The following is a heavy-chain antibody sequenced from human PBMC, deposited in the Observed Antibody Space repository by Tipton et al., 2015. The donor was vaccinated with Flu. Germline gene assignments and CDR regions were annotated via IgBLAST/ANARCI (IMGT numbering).Heavy chain of an antibody. CDR1: GDSISTTIYY. CDR3: ARGSGSGTFVIFDY. V-gene: IGHV4-39*07. CDR2: IYYSGST. J-gene: IGHJ4*02. D-gene: IGHD3-10*01. Sequence: TLSLTCTVSGDSISTTIYYWGWIRQPPGKGLEWIGSIYYSGSTYYNPSLKSRVTISVDTSKNQFSLSLSSVTAADTAVYYCARGSGSGTFVIFDYWGQGTLVAVSS.